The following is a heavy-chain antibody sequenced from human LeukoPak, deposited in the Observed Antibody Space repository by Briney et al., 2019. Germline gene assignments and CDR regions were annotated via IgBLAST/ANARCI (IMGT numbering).Heavy chain of an antibody. CDR1: GFTFNSYA. CDR3: ANAQVFGTPHFEY. J-gene: IGHJ4*02. D-gene: IGHD3-3*01. V-gene: IGHV3-23*01. CDR2: ITAGGATT. Sequence: SGGSLRLSCAASGFTFNSYAMHWVRRAPGKGLDWVSSITAGGATTYYADSVKGRFSISRDNSKNTLYLQMNSLRVEDTAVYYCANAQVFGTPHFEYWGQGTLVTVSS.